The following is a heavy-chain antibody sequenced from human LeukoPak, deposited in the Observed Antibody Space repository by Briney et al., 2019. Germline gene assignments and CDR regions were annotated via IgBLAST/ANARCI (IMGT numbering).Heavy chain of an antibody. CDR2: IYYSGST. CDR3: ARALLDYDFWSGYYFDY. V-gene: IGHV4-59*01. D-gene: IGHD3-3*01. CDR1: GGSISSYY. J-gene: IGHJ4*02. Sequence: PSETLSLTCTVSGGSISSYYWSWIRQPPGKGLEWIGYIYYSGSTNYNPSLKSRVTISVDTSKNQFSLKPSSVTAADTAVYYCARALLDYDFWSGYYFDYWGQGTLVTVSS.